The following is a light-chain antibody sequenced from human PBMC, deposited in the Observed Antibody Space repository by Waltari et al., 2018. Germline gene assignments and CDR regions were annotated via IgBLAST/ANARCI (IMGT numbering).Light chain of an antibody. Sequence: DIQMTQSPSSLSASVGDSVTITCRASHTLSDDVAWYQQKPGKAPKLLIYSASTSQSGVPSRFRGRWSGTDFTLTIDSLQPEDIGDYYCQQYDSVPYSFGQGTKVEVK. CDR3: QQYDSVPYS. CDR1: HTLSDD. J-gene: IGKJ2*03. CDR2: SAS. V-gene: IGKV1-27*01.